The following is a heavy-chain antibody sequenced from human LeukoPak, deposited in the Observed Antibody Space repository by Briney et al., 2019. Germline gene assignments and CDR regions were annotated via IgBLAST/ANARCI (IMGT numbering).Heavy chain of an antibody. D-gene: IGHD3-10*01. CDR3: ARGTMVRGVIIDY. J-gene: IGHJ4*02. Sequence: SETLSLTCAVYGGSFSGYYWSWIRQPPGKGLEWIGEINHSGSTNYNPSLKSRVTISVDTSKNKFSLKLSSVTAADTAVYYCARGTMVRGVIIDYWGQGTLITVSS. CDR1: GGSFSGYY. CDR2: INHSGST. V-gene: IGHV4-34*01.